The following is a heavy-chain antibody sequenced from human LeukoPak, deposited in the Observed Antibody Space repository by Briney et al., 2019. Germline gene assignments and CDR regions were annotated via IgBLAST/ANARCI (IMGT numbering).Heavy chain of an antibody. J-gene: IGHJ6*02. D-gene: IGHD4-17*01. V-gene: IGHV4-4*07. Sequence: SETLSLTCTVSGGSISSYYWSWIRQPAGEGVEWIGRIYTSGSTNYNPSLKSRVTMSVDTSKNQFSLKLSSVTAADTAVYYCARVFDYGDESPGYYYGMDVWGQGTTVTVSS. CDR1: GGSISSYY. CDR2: IYTSGST. CDR3: ARVFDYGDESPGYYYGMDV.